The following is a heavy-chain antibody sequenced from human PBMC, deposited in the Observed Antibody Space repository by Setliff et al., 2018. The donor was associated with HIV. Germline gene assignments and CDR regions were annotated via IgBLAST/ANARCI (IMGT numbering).Heavy chain of an antibody. J-gene: IGHJ4*01. V-gene: IGHV3-15*01. Sequence: PGGSLRLSCAASGLTLSNTWMSWVRQAPGKGLEWVGRLKSKTDGGTTDYAAPVKGRFTISRDDSRNILFLQMNSLRTEDTAVYYCASFFGDYGYWGHGTQVTVSS. CDR3: ASFFGDYGY. CDR1: GLTLSNTW. CDR2: LKSKTDGGTT. D-gene: IGHD3-10*01.